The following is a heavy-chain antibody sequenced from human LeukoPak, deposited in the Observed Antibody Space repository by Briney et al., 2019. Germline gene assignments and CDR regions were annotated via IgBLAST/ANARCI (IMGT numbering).Heavy chain of an antibody. J-gene: IGHJ4*02. Sequence: SETLSLTCTVSGGSISSSSYYWGWIRQPPGKGLEWIGSIYYSGSTYYNPSLKSRVTISVDTSKNQFSLKLSSVTAADTAVYYCARDPPPNDSSGYYNPSYFDYWGQGTLVTVSS. V-gene: IGHV4-39*07. CDR2: IYYSGST. D-gene: IGHD3-22*01. CDR3: ARDPPPNDSSGYYNPSYFDY. CDR1: GGSISSSSYY.